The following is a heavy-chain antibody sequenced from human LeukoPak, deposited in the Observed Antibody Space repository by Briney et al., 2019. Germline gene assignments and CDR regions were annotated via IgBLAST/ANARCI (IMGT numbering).Heavy chain of an antibody. Sequence: GGSLRLSCAASGFTFSSYAMHWVRQAPGKGLEWVAVISYDGSNKYYADSVKGRFTISRDNSKNTLYLQMNSLRAEDTAVYYCARGTVGYSYGDYFDYWGQGTLVTVSS. CDR2: ISYDGSNK. CDR1: GFTFSSYA. D-gene: IGHD5-18*01. CDR3: ARGTVGYSYGDYFDY. V-gene: IGHV3-30*04. J-gene: IGHJ4*02.